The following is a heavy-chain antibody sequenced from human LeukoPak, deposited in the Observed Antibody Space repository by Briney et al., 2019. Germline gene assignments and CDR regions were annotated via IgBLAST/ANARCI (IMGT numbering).Heavy chain of an antibody. V-gene: IGHV1-46*03. J-gene: IGHJ4*02. CDR2: INPSGGST. D-gene: IGHD6-19*01. Sequence: ASVKVSCKASGYTFTSYYMHWVRQAPGQGLEWMGIINPSGGSTSYAQKFQGRVTMTRDMSTSTVYMELSSLRSEDTAVYYCYSSGWYEDPVVDYWGQGTLVTVSS. CDR1: GYTFTSYY. CDR3: YSSGWYEDPVVDY.